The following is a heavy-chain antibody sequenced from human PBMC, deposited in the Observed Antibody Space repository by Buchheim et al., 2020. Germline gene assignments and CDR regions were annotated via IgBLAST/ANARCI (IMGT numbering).Heavy chain of an antibody. CDR2: ISYDGSNK. J-gene: IGHJ6*02. V-gene: IGHV3-30*18. Sequence: QVQLVESGGGVVQPGRSLRLSCAASGFTFSSYGMHWVRQAPGKGLEWVAVISYDGSNKYYADSVKGRFTISRDNSKNTLYLQMNSLRAEDTAVYYCAKVYRAWFGELSGMDVWGQGTT. CDR3: AKVYRAWFGELSGMDV. CDR1: GFTFSSYG. D-gene: IGHD3-10*01.